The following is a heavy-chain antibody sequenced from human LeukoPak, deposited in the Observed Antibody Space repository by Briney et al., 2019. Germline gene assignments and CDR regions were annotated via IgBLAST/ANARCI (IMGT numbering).Heavy chain of an antibody. CDR1: GYTFTGYY. CDR2: INPNSGGT. CDR3: AREAGVYQGNALDI. Sequence: ASVKVSCKASGYTFTGYYMHWVRQAPGQGLEWMGWINPNSGGTNYAQKFQGRVTMARDTSISTVYMEMSRLRSDDTAVYYCAREAGVYQGNALDIWGQGTMVTVSS. D-gene: IGHD5/OR15-5a*01. V-gene: IGHV1-2*02. J-gene: IGHJ3*02.